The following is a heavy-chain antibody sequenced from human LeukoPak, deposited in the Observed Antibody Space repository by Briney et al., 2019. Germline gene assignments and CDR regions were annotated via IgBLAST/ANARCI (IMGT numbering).Heavy chain of an antibody. CDR1: GGSISSSSYY. V-gene: IGHV4-39*07. CDR2: IYYSGST. CDR3: ARDTAMASYYYYYMDV. D-gene: IGHD5-18*01. Sequence: SETLSLTCTVSGGSISSSSYYWGWLRQPPGKGLEWIGSIYYSGSTYYNPSLKSRVTISVDTSKNQFSLKLSSVTAADTAVYYCARDTAMASYYYYYMDVWGKGTTVTVSS. J-gene: IGHJ6*03.